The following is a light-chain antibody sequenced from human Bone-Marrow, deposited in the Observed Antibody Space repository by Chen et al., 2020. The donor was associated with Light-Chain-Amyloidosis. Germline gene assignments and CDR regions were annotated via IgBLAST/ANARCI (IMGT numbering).Light chain of an antibody. Sequence: DIVMTQSPDSLAVSLGERATINCKSSQSLLYTSNNKNYLTWYQQKPGPPPKLLIHWASTRESGVPDRFSGSGSGTDFTLTISSLQAEDVAVYYCQQYYSSPRWTFGQGTRVEIK. CDR2: WAS. CDR3: QQYYSSPRWT. J-gene: IGKJ1*01. V-gene: IGKV4-1*01. CDR1: QSLLYTSNNKNY.